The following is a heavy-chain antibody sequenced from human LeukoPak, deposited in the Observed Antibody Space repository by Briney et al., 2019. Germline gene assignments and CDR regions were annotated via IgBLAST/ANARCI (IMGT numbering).Heavy chain of an antibody. CDR1: GFTFSSYA. Sequence: GGSLRLSCAASGFTFSSYAMHWVRQAPGKGLEWVAVISYDGSNKYYADSVKGRFTVSRDNSKNTLYLQMSSLRAEDTAIFYCAKDQNYYDSSGYYVEPLDYWGQGTLVTVSS. J-gene: IGHJ4*02. V-gene: IGHV3-30-3*01. D-gene: IGHD3-22*01. CDR2: ISYDGSNK. CDR3: AKDQNYYDSSGYYVEPLDY.